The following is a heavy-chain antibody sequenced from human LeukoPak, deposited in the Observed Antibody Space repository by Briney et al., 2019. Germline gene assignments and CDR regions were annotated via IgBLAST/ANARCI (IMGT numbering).Heavy chain of an antibody. CDR3: ARGLRWHDY. Sequence: PGGSLRLSCAASGFTFSIHWMNWVRQAPGKGLEWVANIKPDGRERYSVDSVKGRFTISRDNAKNSLYLQMNSLRVEDTAVYYCARGLRWHDYWGQGTLVTVSS. CDR1: GFTFSIHW. J-gene: IGHJ4*02. CDR2: IKPDGRER. D-gene: IGHD5-24*01. V-gene: IGHV3-7*01.